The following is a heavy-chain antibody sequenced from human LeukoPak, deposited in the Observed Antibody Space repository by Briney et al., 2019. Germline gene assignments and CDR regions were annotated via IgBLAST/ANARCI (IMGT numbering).Heavy chain of an antibody. CDR2: ISAGTGVT. CDR3: ARDVLDGAAAGWGRPLDC. J-gene: IGHJ4*02. D-gene: IGHD6-13*01. Sequence: GGSLRLSCAASGFTFSLYAMTWVRQAPGKGLEWVSHISAGTGVTFYAQSVKGRFTISRDDSKDTLYLHMNGLRAEDTAVYYCARDVLDGAAAGWGRPLDCWGEGTRVTDSS. CDR1: GFTFSLYA. V-gene: IGHV3-23*01.